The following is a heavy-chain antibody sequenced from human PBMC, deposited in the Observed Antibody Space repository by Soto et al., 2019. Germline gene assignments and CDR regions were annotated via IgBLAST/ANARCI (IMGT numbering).Heavy chain of an antibody. J-gene: IGHJ5*02. CDR3: ARRDYDILTGYYTNWFDP. Sequence: GESLKISCKGSGYSFTSYWIGWVRQMPGKGLEWMGIIYPGDSDTRYSPSFQGQVTISADKSISTAYLQWSSLKASDTAMYYCARRDYDILTGYYTNWFDPWGQGTLVTVSS. V-gene: IGHV5-51*01. CDR2: IYPGDSDT. D-gene: IGHD3-9*01. CDR1: GYSFTSYW.